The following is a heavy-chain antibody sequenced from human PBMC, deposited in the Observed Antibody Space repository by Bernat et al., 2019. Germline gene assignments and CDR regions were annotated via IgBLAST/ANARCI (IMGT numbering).Heavy chain of an antibody. J-gene: IGHJ4*02. CDR3: ARDRGYSNGPPDY. CDR1: GFTFSSYS. D-gene: IGHD6-19*01. Sequence: EVQLVESGGGLVKPGGSLRLSCAASGFTFSSYSMNWVRQAPGKGLEWVSSISSSSSYIYYADSVKGQCTISRDNAKNSLSLQMNSMRAGDTAVYSCARDRGYSNGPPDYWGQGTLVTVSS. CDR2: ISSSSSYI. V-gene: IGHV3-21*01.